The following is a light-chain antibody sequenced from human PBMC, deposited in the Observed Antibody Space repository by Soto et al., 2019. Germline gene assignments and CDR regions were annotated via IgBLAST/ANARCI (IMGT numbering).Light chain of an antibody. V-gene: IGKV1-27*01. J-gene: IGKJ2*01. CDR2: AAS. CDR3: QKYNSAPYT. Sequence: DVQMTQSPSPLSASVGDRVTISCRASQDLGNYLAWYQQKPGKVPKLLIYAASTLQSGVPSRFSGSGSGTDFILTINNLQPEDVATYYCQKYNSAPYTFGQGTKVDIK. CDR1: QDLGNY.